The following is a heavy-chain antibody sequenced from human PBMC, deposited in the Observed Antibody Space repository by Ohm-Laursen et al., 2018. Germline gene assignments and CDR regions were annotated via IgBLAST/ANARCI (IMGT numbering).Heavy chain of an antibody. CDR3: ARTRNFQPYDV. D-gene: IGHD2/OR15-2a*01. V-gene: IGHV3-49*03. CDR2: IRSKSYGATV. J-gene: IGHJ3*01. CDR1: GFTFDDYA. Sequence: SLRLSCAASGFTFDDYAMSWFRQAPGKGLEWVSFIRSKSYGATVEYSASVKGRFFISRHDSENIAYLQMNSLKTEDTAVYYCARTRNFQPYDVWGQGTMVTVSS.